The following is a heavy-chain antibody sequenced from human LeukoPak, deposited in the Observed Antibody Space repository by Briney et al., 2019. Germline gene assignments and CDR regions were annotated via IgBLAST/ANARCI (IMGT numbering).Heavy chain of an antibody. CDR1: GYTFTGYY. D-gene: IGHD3-10*01. CDR2: INPNSGGT. V-gene: IGHV1-2*02. CDR3: ARDSGVADHYYYYMDV. Sequence: ASVKVSCKASGYTFTGYYMHWVRQAPGQGLEWMGWINPNSGGTNYAQKFQGRVTMTRDTSISTAYMELSRLRSDDTAVYYCARDSGVADHYYYYMDVWGKGTTVTVSS. J-gene: IGHJ6*03.